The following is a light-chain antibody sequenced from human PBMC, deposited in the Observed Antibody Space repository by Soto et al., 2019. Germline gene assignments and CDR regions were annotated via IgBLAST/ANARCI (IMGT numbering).Light chain of an antibody. CDR1: PGISSW. Sequence: DIQMTQSPSSVSASVGDRVTITCRASPGISSWLAWYQQKPGKAPKLLIYAASSLQSGVPSRFSGSGSGTDFTLTISSLHPEDFATYYCQQANSFPLTFGGGTNVDIK. CDR2: AAS. CDR3: QQANSFPLT. V-gene: IGKV1-12*01. J-gene: IGKJ4*01.